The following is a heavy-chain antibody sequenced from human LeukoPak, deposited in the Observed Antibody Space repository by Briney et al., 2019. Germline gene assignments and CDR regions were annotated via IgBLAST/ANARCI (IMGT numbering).Heavy chain of an antibody. CDR2: INPSGGST. CDR3: AREPPHTRYCSGGSCYNGGDY. Sequence: ASAKVSCKASGYTFTSYYMHWVRQAPGQGLEWMGIINPSGGSTSYAQKFQGRVTMTRDTSTSTVYMELSSLRSEDTAVYYCAREPPHTRYCSGGSCYNGGDYWGQGTLVTVSS. CDR1: GYTFTSYY. J-gene: IGHJ4*02. V-gene: IGHV1-46*01. D-gene: IGHD2-15*01.